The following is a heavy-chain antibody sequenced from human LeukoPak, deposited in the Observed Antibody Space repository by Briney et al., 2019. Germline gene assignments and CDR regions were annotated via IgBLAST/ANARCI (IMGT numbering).Heavy chain of an antibody. V-gene: IGHV3-7*01. D-gene: IGHD3-10*01. CDR1: GFTFSSYA. CDR2: TKQDGSEK. CDR3: ARGAYYYNSGDAFDV. J-gene: IGHJ3*01. Sequence: QPGGSLRLSCAASGFTFSSYAMSWVRQAPGKGLEWVANTKQDGSEKYYVDSVKGRFTISRDNARNSLYLQMNSLRVEDTAVYYCARGAYYYNSGDAFDVWGQGTMVTVSS.